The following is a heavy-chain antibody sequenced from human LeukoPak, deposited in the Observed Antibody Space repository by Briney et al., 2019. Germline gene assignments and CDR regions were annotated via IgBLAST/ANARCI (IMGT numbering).Heavy chain of an antibody. CDR2: IHNSGST. V-gene: IGHV4-39*01. Sequence: KPSETLSFTCTVSGGSISSSSYHWGWIRQPPGKGLEWTGRIHNSGSTYYNPSLKSRVTISVDTSKNQFSLNLSPVTAADTAVHYCARLTPFAVDVWGKGTTVTVSS. J-gene: IGHJ6*04. D-gene: IGHD2-15*01. CDR1: GGSISSSSYH. CDR3: ARLTPFAVDV.